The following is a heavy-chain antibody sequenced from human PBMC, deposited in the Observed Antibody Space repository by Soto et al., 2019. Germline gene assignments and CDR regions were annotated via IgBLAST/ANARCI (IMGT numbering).Heavy chain of an antibody. D-gene: IGHD3-22*01. Sequence: ASVKVSCKASGYTFTSYAMHWVRQAPGQRLEWMGWINAGNGNTKYSQKFQGRVTITRDTSASTAYMELSSLRSEDTAVYYCAGELYDSSGPRYFQHWGQGTLVTVSS. CDR1: GYTFTSYA. J-gene: IGHJ1*01. CDR3: AGELYDSSGPRYFQH. V-gene: IGHV1-3*01. CDR2: INAGNGNT.